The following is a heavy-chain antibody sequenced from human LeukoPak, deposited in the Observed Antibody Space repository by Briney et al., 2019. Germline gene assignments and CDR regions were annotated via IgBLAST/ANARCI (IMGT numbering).Heavy chain of an antibody. CDR1: GGSFSGHY. V-gene: IGHV4-34*01. D-gene: IGHD4-17*01. Sequence: SETLSLTCAVYGGSFSGHYWSWIRQPPGKGLEWIGEINHSGSADYNPSLKSRVTISVDTSKNHFSLKLSSVTAADTAVHYCAMTTVTTGRSSYDIWAQGTMVTVSS. CDR2: INHSGSA. J-gene: IGHJ3*02. CDR3: AMTTVTTGRSSYDI.